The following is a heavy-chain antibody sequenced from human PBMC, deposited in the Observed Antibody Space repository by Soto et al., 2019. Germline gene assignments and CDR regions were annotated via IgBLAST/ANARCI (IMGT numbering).Heavy chain of an antibody. CDR2: ISGSAGST. CDR3: AKRSARSLIVVVHTYYFDY. Sequence: PGGSLSLSCAASGFTFSSYAMSWVRQAPGKGLEWVSAISGSAGSTYYADSVKGRFTISRDNSKNTLYLQMNSLRAEDTAVYYCAKRSARSLIVVVHTYYFDYWGQGTLVTVSS. V-gene: IGHV3-23*01. J-gene: IGHJ4*02. CDR1: GFTFSSYA. D-gene: IGHD3-22*01.